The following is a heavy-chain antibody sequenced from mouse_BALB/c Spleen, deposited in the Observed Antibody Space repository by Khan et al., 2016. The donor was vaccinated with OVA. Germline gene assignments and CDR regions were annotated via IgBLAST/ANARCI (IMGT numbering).Heavy chain of an antibody. CDR3: AISYYGNAWFAY. Sequence: QVQLKEPGPGLVAPSQSLSIRCTVSGLSSTNYGVSWVRQPPGKGLEWLGVIWGDGSTNYHSVLKSRLTINKDTSKTQVFVKLNSLHPEDTASYFCAISYYGNAWFAYWGEGTLVTGSA. V-gene: IGHV2-3*01. CDR2: IWGDGST. J-gene: IGHJ3*01. CDR1: GLSSTNYG. D-gene: IGHD2-12*01.